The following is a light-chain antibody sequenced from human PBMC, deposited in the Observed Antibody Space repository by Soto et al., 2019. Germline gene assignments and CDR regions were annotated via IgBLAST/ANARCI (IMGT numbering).Light chain of an antibody. CDR2: AAS. CDR1: QSVSVNS. Sequence: EIVLTQSPGTLSLSPGERATLSCRASQSVSVNSLAWYQQKGGQAPRLLIYAASTRATGVPDRFSGSGSGTDFALTISRPETEDFAVYYCQQYDGSPFTFGPGTKVDIK. CDR3: QQYDGSPFT. V-gene: IGKV3-20*01. J-gene: IGKJ3*01.